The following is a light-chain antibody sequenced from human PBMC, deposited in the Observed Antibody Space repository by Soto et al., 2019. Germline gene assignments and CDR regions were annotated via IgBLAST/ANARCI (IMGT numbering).Light chain of an antibody. CDR3: SSLTTRFTYV. Sequence: QSVLTQPASVSGSPGQSITISCTGTSSDVGGYNYVSWYQQYPGKAPKVMIYEVTNRPSGVSNRFSGSKSGNTASLTISGPQAEDEADYYCSSLTTRFTYVFGTGTKVTVL. J-gene: IGLJ1*01. CDR2: EVT. V-gene: IGLV2-14*01. CDR1: SSDVGGYNY.